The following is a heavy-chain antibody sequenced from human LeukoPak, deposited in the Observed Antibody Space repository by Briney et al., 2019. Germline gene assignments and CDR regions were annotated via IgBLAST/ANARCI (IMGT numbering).Heavy chain of an antibody. D-gene: IGHD3-10*01. V-gene: IGHV1-18*01. CDR1: GYTFTSYG. Sequence: ASVKVSCKASGYTFTSYGISWVRQAPGQGLECMGWISAYNGNTIYAQKLQGRVTMTTDTSTSTAYMELRSLRSDDTAVYYCARDRAYYGSGSYLNWGQGTLVTVSS. CDR3: ARDRAYYGSGSYLN. J-gene: IGHJ4*02. CDR2: ISAYNGNT.